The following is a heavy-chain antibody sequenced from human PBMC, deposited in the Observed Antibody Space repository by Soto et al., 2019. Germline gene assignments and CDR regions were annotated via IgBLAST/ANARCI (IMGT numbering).Heavy chain of an antibody. Sequence: QVQLQESGPGLVKPSETLSLTCTVSGGSVSSGDYYWTWIRQSPGKGLQWIGYLQHNGSHSYNPSPRSRVSVSADTSKHQFSLKLTSVTAADAAVYYCARWRSGTLDMDVWGQGTTVAVSS. V-gene: IGHV4-61*08. CDR3: ARWRSGTLDMDV. J-gene: IGHJ6*02. D-gene: IGHD1-1*01. CDR2: LQHNGSH. CDR1: GGSVSSGDYY.